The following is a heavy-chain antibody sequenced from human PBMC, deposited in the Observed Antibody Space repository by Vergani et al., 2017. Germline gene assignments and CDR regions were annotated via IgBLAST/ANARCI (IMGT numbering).Heavy chain of an antibody. CDR2: IWYDGSNK. D-gene: IGHD1-26*01. CDR1: GFTFSSYG. V-gene: IGHV3-33*01. J-gene: IGHJ4*02. Sequence: QVQLVESGGGVVQPGRSLRLSCAASGFTFSSYGMHWVRQAPGKGLEWVAVIWYDGSNKYYADSGKGRFTISRDNSKNTLYLQMNSLRAEDTAVYYCARDRSRLYYFDYWGQGTLVTVSS. CDR3: ARDRSRLYYFDY.